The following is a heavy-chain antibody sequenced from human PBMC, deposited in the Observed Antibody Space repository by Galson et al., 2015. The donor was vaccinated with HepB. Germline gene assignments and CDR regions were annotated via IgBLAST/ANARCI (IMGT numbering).Heavy chain of an antibody. D-gene: IGHD5-24*01. CDR1: AGTFRSHA. Sequence: CTASAGTFRSHALSWARQAPGQGLERTGGLIPLFGTANYAQKFQGRVTITADESTSTAYMELSSLRSEDTAVYYCARDGDGYNQFDYWGQGTLVTVSS. V-gene: IGHV1-69*01. CDR2: LIPLFGTA. CDR3: ARDGDGYNQFDY. J-gene: IGHJ4*02.